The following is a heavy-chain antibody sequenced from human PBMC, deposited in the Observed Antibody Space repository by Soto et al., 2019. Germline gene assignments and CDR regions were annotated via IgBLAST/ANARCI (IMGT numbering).Heavy chain of an antibody. CDR1: GYTFTSYG. CDR2: ISAYNGNT. J-gene: IGHJ6*02. V-gene: IGHV1-18*04. Sequence: QVPLVQSGAELKKPGASVKVSCKASGYTFTSYGISWVRQAPGHGLEWMGWISAYNGNTHYAQKLQGRVPMTTDTPSSAADRELSSLRSDDTAVDYGARNYGGNLHYYGMDGWGQGTTVTVS. D-gene: IGHD4-17*01. CDR3: ARNYGGNLHYYGMDG.